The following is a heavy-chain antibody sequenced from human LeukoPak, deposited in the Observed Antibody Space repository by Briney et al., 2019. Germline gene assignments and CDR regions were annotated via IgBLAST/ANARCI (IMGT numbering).Heavy chain of an antibody. J-gene: IGHJ4*02. D-gene: IGHD2-2*01. CDR3: ARDYCSSTSCYPDY. V-gene: IGHV3-64*01. CDR2: ISSNGGST. Sequence: GGSLRLSCAASGFTSSSYAMHWVRQAPGKGLEYVSAISSNGGSTYYANSVKGRFTISRDNSKNTLYLQMGSLRAEDMAVYYCARDYCSSTSCYPDYWGQGTLVTVSS. CDR1: GFTSSSYA.